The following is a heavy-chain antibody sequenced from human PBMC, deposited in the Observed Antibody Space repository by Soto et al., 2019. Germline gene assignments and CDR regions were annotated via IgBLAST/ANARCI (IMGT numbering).Heavy chain of an antibody. V-gene: IGHV3-21*01. Sequence: GGSLRLSCAASGFTFSSYSMNWVRQAPGKGLERVSSISSSSSYIYYADSVKGRFTISRDNAKNSLYLQMNSLRAEDTAVYYCARARTYYYDSSGYFDMDAFDIWGQGTMVTVSS. CDR3: ARARTYYYDSSGYFDMDAFDI. J-gene: IGHJ3*02. CDR1: GFTFSSYS. CDR2: ISSSSSYI. D-gene: IGHD3-22*01.